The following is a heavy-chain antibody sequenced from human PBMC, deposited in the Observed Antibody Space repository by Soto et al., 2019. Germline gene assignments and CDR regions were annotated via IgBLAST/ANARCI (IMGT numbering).Heavy chain of an antibody. Sequence: PGGSLRLSCAASGFTFSSYAMSWVRQAPGKGLEWVSAISGSGGSTYYADSVKGRFTISRDNSKNTLYLQMNSLRAEDTAVYYCAKETYYYGSGSSGYFHYWGQGTLVTVSS. V-gene: IGHV3-23*01. D-gene: IGHD3-10*01. CDR2: ISGSGGST. CDR1: GFTFSSYA. CDR3: AKETYYYGSGSSGYFHY. J-gene: IGHJ4*02.